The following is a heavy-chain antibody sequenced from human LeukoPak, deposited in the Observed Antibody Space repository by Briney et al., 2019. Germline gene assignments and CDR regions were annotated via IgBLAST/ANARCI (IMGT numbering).Heavy chain of an antibody. J-gene: IGHJ4*02. CDR1: GFTFSSYA. D-gene: IGHD2-2*01. Sequence: GGSLRLSCAASGFTFSSYAMSWVRRAPGKGLEWVSAISGSGGSTYYADSVKGRFTISRDNSMNTLYLQMNSLRAEDTAVYYCAKDEDIVVVPASFDYWGQGTLVTVSS. CDR3: AKDEDIVVVPASFDY. V-gene: IGHV3-23*01. CDR2: ISGSGGST.